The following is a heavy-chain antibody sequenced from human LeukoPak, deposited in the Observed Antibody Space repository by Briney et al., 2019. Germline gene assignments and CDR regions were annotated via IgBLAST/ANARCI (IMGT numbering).Heavy chain of an antibody. CDR3: ATSYSWSKPKPEYYYYMHV. CDR1: GAAFSSYA. D-gene: IGHD3-3*01. Sequence: ASVNVSFKASGAAFSSYAISWVRQAPGQGLEWMGGGIPIFGTANYEKKFQGRVTITTAESTSTAYMELSSMRSEAPDVYSCATSYSWSKPKPEYYYYMHVCGNGTTVTVSS. V-gene: IGHV1-69*05. CDR2: GIPIFGTA. J-gene: IGHJ6*03.